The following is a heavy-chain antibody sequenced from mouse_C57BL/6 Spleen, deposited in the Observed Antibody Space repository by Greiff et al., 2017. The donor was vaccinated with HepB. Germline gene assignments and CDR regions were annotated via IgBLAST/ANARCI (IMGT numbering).Heavy chain of an antibody. CDR2: IYPGGGYT. V-gene: IGHV1-63*01. CDR1: VYTFPNYG. Sequence: QVQLQQSGAALVWPGASGKMSCKASVYTFPNYGIGWAKQRPGHGLEWIGGIYPGGGYTNYNVKFKGKATLTAEKSFSTAYMQFSSLTSDDSVIYYRARSDYYGSSYGKIFDYWGQGTTRTVTS. J-gene: IGHJ2*01. D-gene: IGHD1-1*01. CDR3: ARSDYYGSSYGKIFDY.